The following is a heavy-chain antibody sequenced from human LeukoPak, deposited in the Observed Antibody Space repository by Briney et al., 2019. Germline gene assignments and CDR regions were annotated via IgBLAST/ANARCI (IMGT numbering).Heavy chain of an antibody. CDR1: GGTFSSYA. V-gene: IGHV1-69*05. J-gene: IGHJ3*02. D-gene: IGHD6-6*01. CDR2: IIPIFGTA. CDR3: ASDAEYSRDNGAFDI. Sequence: SVKVSCKASGGTFSSYAISWVRQAPGQGLEWMGGIIPIFGTANYAQKFQGRVTITTDESTSTAYMELSSLRSEDTAVYYCASDAEYSRDNGAFDIWGQGTMVTVSS.